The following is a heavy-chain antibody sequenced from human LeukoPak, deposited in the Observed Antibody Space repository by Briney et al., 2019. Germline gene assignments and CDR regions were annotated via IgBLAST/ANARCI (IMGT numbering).Heavy chain of an antibody. V-gene: IGHV5-51*01. J-gene: IGHJ5*02. CDR1: GSSFTSYW. CDR2: IYPGDSDT. Sequence: GASLQISCKGSGSSFTSYWIGWVRQLPGKGLEWMGIIYPGDSDTRYSPSFQGQVTISADKSISTAYLQWSSLKASDTAMYYCARVDVGSGSYNWGRWFDPWGQGTLVTVSS. D-gene: IGHD3-10*01. CDR3: ARVDVGSGSYNWGRWFDP.